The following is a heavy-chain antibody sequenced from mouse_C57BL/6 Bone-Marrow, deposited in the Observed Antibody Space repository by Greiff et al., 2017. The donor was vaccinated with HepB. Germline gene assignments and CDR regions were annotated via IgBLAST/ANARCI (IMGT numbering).Heavy chain of an antibody. CDR2: ISNGGGST. CDR1: GFTFSDYY. J-gene: IGHJ2*01. Sequence: DVKLVESGGGLVQPGGSLKLSCAASGFTFSDYYMYWVRQTPEKRLEWVAYISNGGGSTYYPDTVKGRFTISRDNAKNTLYLQMSRLKSEDTAMYYCARQVPYYFDYWGQGTTLTVSS. V-gene: IGHV5-12*01. CDR3: ARQVPYYFDY.